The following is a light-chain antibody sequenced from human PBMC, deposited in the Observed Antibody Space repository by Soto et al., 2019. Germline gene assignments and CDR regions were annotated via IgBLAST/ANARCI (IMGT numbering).Light chain of an antibody. CDR3: HQYENWPKT. V-gene: IGKV3-15*01. CDR2: GAT. Sequence: EIVMTQSPPTLSVSPGERATLSCRASQSSSRNLDGFQQKPGQAPSLLIFGATTRAAGVPARFSGSGSGTEFTLTISGRQSEDFAVYFCHQYENWPKTFGQGTKVEI. J-gene: IGKJ1*01. CDR1: QSSSRN.